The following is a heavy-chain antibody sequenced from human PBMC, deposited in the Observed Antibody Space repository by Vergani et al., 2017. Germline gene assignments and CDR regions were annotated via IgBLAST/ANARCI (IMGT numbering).Heavy chain of an antibody. V-gene: IGHV4-39*07. CDR2: IYYSGST. CDR1: GGSISSSSYY. D-gene: IGHD3-3*01. Sequence: QLQLQESGPGLVKPSETLSLTCTVSGGSISSSSYYWGWIRQPPGKGLEWIGSIYYSGSTYYNPSLKSRVTISVDTSKNQCSLKLSSVTAADTAVYYCARDRYDFWSGSSYYGMDVWGQGTTVTVSS. CDR3: ARDRYDFWSGSSYYGMDV. J-gene: IGHJ6*02.